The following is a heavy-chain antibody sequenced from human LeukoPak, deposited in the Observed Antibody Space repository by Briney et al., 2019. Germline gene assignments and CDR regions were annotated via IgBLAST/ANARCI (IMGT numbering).Heavy chain of an antibody. V-gene: IGHV1-69*13. Sequence: ASVKVSCKASGYTFTSYGISWVRQAPGQGLEWMGGIIPIFGTANYAQKFQGRVTITADESTSTAYMELSSLRSEDTAVYYCARGAVYCGGDCYLDYWGQGTLVTVSS. CDR2: IIPIFGTA. D-gene: IGHD2-21*02. CDR1: GYTFTSYG. CDR3: ARGAVYCGGDCYLDY. J-gene: IGHJ4*02.